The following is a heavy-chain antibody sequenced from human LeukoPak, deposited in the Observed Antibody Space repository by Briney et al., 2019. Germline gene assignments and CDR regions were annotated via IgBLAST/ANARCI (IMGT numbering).Heavy chain of an antibody. CDR3: ARQMTPDAFDT. Sequence: PGGSLRLSCAASGFTFSSYGMHWVRQAPGKGLEWVAVIWYDGSNKYYADSVKGRFTISRDNSKNTLYLQMNSLRAEDTAVYYCARQMTPDAFDTWGQGTMVTVSS. V-gene: IGHV3-33*01. J-gene: IGHJ3*02. CDR1: GFTFSSYG. CDR2: IWYDGSNK. D-gene: IGHD2-15*01.